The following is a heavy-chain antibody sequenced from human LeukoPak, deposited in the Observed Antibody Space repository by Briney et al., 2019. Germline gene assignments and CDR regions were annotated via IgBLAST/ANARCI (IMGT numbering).Heavy chain of an antibody. D-gene: IGHD4-11*01. Sequence: GGSLRLSCAASGFTFSSYAMHWVRQAPGKGLEWVAVISYDGSNKYYADSAKGRFTISRDNSKNTLYLQMNSLRAEDTAGYYCARDLTTQNAFDIWGQGTMVTVSS. J-gene: IGHJ3*02. CDR2: ISYDGSNK. CDR3: ARDLTTQNAFDI. CDR1: GFTFSSYA. V-gene: IGHV3-30*04.